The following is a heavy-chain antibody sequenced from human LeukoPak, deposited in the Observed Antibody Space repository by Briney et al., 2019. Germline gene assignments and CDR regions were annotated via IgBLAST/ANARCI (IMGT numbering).Heavy chain of an antibody. CDR1: GASIDSHSW. CDR2: IYHSGGA. J-gene: IGHJ4*02. D-gene: IGHD1-14*01. V-gene: IGHV4/OR15-8*01. Sequence: SESLSLTCAVSGASIDSHSWGSWVRQPPGKGLEWIGEIYHSGGANYKPSLKSRGTMSVDTAKEHFPLKLTSVTAAETAGYYCAYKLNFSHDNWLQGTIVTVSS. CDR3: AYKLNFSHDN.